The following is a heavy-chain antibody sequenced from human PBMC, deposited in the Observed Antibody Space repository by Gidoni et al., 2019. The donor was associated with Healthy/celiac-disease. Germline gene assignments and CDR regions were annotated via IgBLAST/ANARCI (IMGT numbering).Heavy chain of an antibody. CDR2: IAYVGSNK. J-gene: IGHJ4*02. V-gene: IGHV3-30-3*01. CDR3: ARGPLGDLAGFDY. Sequence: QVKPVGSGGGVVQPGRAMSLSCAASGLPFSSYALHWVRPDTGKGLGCVAVIAYVGSNKYYADSVKGRFTISRDNSKNTLYLQMNSLRAEDTAVYYCARGPLGDLAGFDYWGQGTLVTVSS. CDR1: GLPFSSYA. D-gene: IGHD3-10*01.